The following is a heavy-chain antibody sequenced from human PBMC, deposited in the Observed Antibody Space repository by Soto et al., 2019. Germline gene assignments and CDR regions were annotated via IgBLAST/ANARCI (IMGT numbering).Heavy chain of an antibody. CDR2: IYYTGNT. Sequence: SETLSLTCTVSGGSISSSSYYWGWIRQPPGKGLEWIGSIYYTGNTYYNPSLKSRVSISVETSKNQFSLKLSSVTAADTAVYYCARKPMVRGIIGYFDSWGQGTLVIVCS. D-gene: IGHD3-10*01. V-gene: IGHV4-39*01. CDR1: GGSISSSSYY. J-gene: IGHJ4*02. CDR3: ARKPMVRGIIGYFDS.